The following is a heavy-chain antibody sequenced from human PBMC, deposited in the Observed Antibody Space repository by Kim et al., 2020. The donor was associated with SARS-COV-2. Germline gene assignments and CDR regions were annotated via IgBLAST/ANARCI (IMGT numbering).Heavy chain of an antibody. CDR2: IIPIFGTA. Sequence: SVKVSCKASGGTFSSYAISWVRQAPGQGLEWMGGIIPIFGTANYAQKFQGRVTITADESTSTAYMELSSLRSEDTAVYYCARVPYYYDSSGHEINFDYWGQGTLVTVSS. CDR1: GGTFSSYA. D-gene: IGHD3-22*01. J-gene: IGHJ4*02. V-gene: IGHV1-69*13. CDR3: ARVPYYYDSSGHEINFDY.